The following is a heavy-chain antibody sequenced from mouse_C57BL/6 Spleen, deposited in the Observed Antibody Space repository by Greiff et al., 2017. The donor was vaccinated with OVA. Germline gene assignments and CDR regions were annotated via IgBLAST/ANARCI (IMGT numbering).Heavy chain of an antibody. Sequence: QVQLQQPGAELVMPGASVKLSCKASGYTFTSYWMHWVKQRPGQGLEWIGEIDPNDSYTNYNQKFKGKSTLTVDKPYSTADMQLSILTSEDAAVYFCARPYYYCSSSWFAYWGQGTLVTVSA. V-gene: IGHV1-69*01. CDR3: ARPYYYCSSSWFAY. J-gene: IGHJ3*01. CDR2: IDPNDSYT. CDR1: GYTFTSYW. D-gene: IGHD1-1*01.